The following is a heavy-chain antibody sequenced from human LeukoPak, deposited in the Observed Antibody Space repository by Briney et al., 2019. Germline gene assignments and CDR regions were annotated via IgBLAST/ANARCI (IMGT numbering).Heavy chain of an antibody. CDR1: GFTLSSYW. J-gene: IGHJ4*02. Sequence: GGSLRLSCAASGFTLSSYWMHWVRQAPGKGLEWVSYISSSGSTIYYADSVKGRFTISRDNAKNSLYLQMNSPRAEDTAVYYCARDRPAVPTAIPFDYWGQGTLVTVSS. D-gene: IGHD2-2*01. CDR2: ISSSGSTI. CDR3: ARDRPAVPTAIPFDY. V-gene: IGHV3-48*04.